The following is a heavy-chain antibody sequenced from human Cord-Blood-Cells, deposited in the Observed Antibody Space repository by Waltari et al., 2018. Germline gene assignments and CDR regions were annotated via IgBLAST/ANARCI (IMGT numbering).Heavy chain of an antibody. CDR3: ARRRGGSSWFDY. D-gene: IGHD6-13*01. Sequence: QLQLQESGPGLVKPSETLSLTCTVPGGSISSSSYYWGWIRQPPGKGLEWIGSIYYCGSTYYNPSLKSRVTISVDTSKNQFSLKLSSVTAADTAVYYCARRRGGSSWFDYWGQGTLVTVSS. V-gene: IGHV4-39*07. J-gene: IGHJ4*02. CDR2: IYYCGST. CDR1: GGSISSSSYY.